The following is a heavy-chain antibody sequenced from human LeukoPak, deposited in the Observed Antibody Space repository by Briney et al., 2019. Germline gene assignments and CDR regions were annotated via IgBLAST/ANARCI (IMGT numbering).Heavy chain of an antibody. Sequence: PSQTLPLTCSVSGVSISDGRYYWTWIRQRPGKGLEWIGYKYYSGSAKYNPSLKSRLTISIDTPKNQFSLHLSSVTAADTAIYYCATPYCSSLSCLDVFNIWGQGTMVTVSS. CDR2: KYYSGSA. D-gene: IGHD2-2*01. J-gene: IGHJ3*02. CDR1: GVSISDGRYY. CDR3: ATPYCSSLSCLDVFNI. V-gene: IGHV4-31*03.